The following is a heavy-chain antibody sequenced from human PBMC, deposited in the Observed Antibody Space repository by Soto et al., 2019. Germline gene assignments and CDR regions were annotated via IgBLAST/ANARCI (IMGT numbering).Heavy chain of an antibody. CDR1: GFTFSSYG. J-gene: IGHJ4*02. CDR2: ISYDGSDK. D-gene: IGHD5-18*01. Sequence: GGSLRLSCAASGFTFSSYGMHWVRQAPGKGLEWVAVISYDGSDKYYADSVKGRFTISRDNSKNTLYLQMNSLRAEDTAVYYCAKDQGRGGYSYGYFSPYFDYWGQGTLVTVSS. V-gene: IGHV3-30*18. CDR3: AKDQGRGGYSYGYFSPYFDY.